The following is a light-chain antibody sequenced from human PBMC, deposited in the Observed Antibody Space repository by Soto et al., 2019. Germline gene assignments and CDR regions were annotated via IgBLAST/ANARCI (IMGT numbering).Light chain of an antibody. CDR1: QTITSAY. CDR2: DAS. Sequence: EIVLTQSPATLSLSPGERATLSCRASQTITSAYLAWYQLKPGLAPRLLFYDASNRATGVPDRFSGSGSGTDFTLTISRLEPEDFAVYYCQQYDTSPLTFGGGTKVEIK. CDR3: QQYDTSPLT. J-gene: IGKJ4*01. V-gene: IGKV3D-20*01.